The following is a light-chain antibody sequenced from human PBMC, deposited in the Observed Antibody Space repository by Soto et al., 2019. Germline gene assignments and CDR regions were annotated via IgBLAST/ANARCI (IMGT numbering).Light chain of an antibody. Sequence: DILMTQFPSSLSASVGDRVTITCRASQGIRNDLGWYQQKPGKAPKRLIYAASSLQSGVPSRFSGSGSWTEFTLAISSLQPEDSATFYCLQHSTYPLTFGQGTKVEIK. CDR1: QGIRND. J-gene: IGKJ1*01. CDR3: LQHSTYPLT. CDR2: AAS. V-gene: IGKV1-17*01.